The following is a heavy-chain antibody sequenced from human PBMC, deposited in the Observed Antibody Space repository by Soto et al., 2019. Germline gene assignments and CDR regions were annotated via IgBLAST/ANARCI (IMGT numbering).Heavy chain of an antibody. J-gene: IGHJ6*02. CDR2: IIPIFGTA. D-gene: IGHD1-26*01. CDR1: GGTFSSYA. V-gene: IGHV1-69*12. Sequence: QVQLVQSGAEVKKPGSSVKVSCKASGGTFSSYAISWVRQAPGQGLEWMGGIIPIFGTANYAQKFQGRVTRTADESTMTAYMELSILRAEDTAVYYCAREGTAQDTKVGATTVYYGMDVWGQGNKVTLSS. CDR3: AREGTAQDTKVGATTVYYGMDV.